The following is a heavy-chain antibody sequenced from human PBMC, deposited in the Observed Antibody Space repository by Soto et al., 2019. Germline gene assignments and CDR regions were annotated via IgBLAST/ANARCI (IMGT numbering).Heavy chain of an antibody. Sequence: HPGGSLRLSCAASGFIFTNYYMTWVRQAPGKGLEWVANINYGASDRWYVDSVRGRFSISRDNAKNSLYLQMNSLRVEDTAVYYCARWADGDSVDHWGQGTLVTVSS. CDR3: ARWADGDSVDH. V-gene: IGHV3-7*03. J-gene: IGHJ4*02. CDR1: GFIFTNYY. D-gene: IGHD7-27*01. CDR2: INYGASDR.